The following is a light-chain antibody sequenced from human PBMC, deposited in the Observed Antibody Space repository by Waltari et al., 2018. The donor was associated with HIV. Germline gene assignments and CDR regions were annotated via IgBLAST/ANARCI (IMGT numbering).Light chain of an antibody. CDR3: LQDDSYPLT. CDR1: QGIRND. V-gene: IGKV1-6*01. Sequence: AIQMTQSPSSLSASVGDRVTITCRARQGIRNDLSWYQQKPGKAPKLLIYDASSLQSGAPSRFSGSGFGTDFTLTISSLQPEDFATYYCLQDDSYPLTFGGGTKVEIK. CDR2: DAS. J-gene: IGKJ4*01.